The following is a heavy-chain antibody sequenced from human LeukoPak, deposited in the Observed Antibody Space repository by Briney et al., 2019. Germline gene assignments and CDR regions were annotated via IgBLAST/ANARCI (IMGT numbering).Heavy chain of an antibody. CDR3: ARGSKVYYYDSSGYLNY. Sequence: ASVKASCKASGYTFTGYYMHWVRQAPGQGLEWMGWINPNSGGTNYAQKFQGRVTMTRDTSISTAYMELSRLRSDDTAVYYCARGSKVYYYDSSGYLNYWGQGTLVTVSS. CDR1: GYTFTGYY. CDR2: INPNSGGT. D-gene: IGHD3-22*01. J-gene: IGHJ4*02. V-gene: IGHV1-2*02.